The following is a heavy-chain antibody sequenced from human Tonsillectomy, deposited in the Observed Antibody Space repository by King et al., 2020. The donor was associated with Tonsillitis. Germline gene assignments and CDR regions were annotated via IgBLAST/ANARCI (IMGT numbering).Heavy chain of an antibody. V-gene: IGHV3-30*18. CDR1: GFTFRSYG. J-gene: IGHJ6*02. Sequence: VQLVQSGGGVVQPGRSLRLSCAASGFTFRSYGMHWVRQAPGKGLEWVAVISYDGSYKYYADSVKGRFTISRDNSKNTLYLQMNSLRAEDTAVNYCAKDSPYGAYYYGMDVWGQGTTVTVSS. D-gene: IGHD4/OR15-4a*01. CDR2: ISYDGSYK. CDR3: AKDSPYGAYYYGMDV.